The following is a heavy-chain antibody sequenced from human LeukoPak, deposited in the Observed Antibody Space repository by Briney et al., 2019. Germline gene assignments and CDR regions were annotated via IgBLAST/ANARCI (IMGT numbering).Heavy chain of an antibody. Sequence: SVKVSFTASGYTFTSYGISWVRQAPGPGLEWLGGIIPIFETANYAQKFQGRVTITTDESTSTAYMELSSLRSEDTAVYYCAGALRYFDWQPPDYWGQGTLVTVSS. CDR3: AGALRYFDWQPPDY. CDR2: IIPIFETA. CDR1: GYTFTSYG. V-gene: IGHV1-69*05. J-gene: IGHJ4*02. D-gene: IGHD3-9*01.